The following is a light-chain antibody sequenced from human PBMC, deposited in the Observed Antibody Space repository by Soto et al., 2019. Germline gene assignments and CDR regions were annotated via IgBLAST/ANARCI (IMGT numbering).Light chain of an antibody. CDR2: ANI. CDR3: QSYDSSLSVV. V-gene: IGLV1-40*01. Sequence: QSVLAQPPSGSGAPGQRVTISCTGSSSNIGAGFYVHWYQQVPGTAPKLLIYANINRPSGVPDRFSGSKSGTSASLAITGLQAEDEADYYCQSYDSSLSVVFGGGTKLTVL. CDR1: SSNIGAGFY. J-gene: IGLJ2*01.